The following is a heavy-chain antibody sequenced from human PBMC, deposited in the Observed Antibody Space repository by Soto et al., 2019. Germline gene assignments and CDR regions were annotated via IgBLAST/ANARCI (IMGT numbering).Heavy chain of an antibody. CDR2: IWYDGSNK. V-gene: IGHV3-33*01. D-gene: IGHD3-16*01. CDR1: GSTFSNYG. J-gene: IGHJ4*02. CDR3: ARDGGSHGPSYFDS. Sequence: VQLVESGGGVVQPGTSLRLSCVASGSTFSNYGMHWVRQAPGKGPQWVAVIWYDGSNKSYGETVKGRFTISRDNSKNTLYLDINRLRAEDTAVYYCARDGGSHGPSYFDSWGQGSLVIVSS.